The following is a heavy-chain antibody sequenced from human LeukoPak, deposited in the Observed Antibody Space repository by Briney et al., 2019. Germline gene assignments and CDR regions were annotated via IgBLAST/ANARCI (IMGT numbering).Heavy chain of an antibody. Sequence: PGGSLRLSCAASGFTFSRSGMHWVRKAQGKGLEWPAFISDDGRRKYYADSVKGRFTISRDDSKNTVYLQMNSLRSEDTAMYYCGKDLTGGWSLDYWGQGTLVTVSS. V-gene: IGHV3-30*18. CDR2: ISDDGRRK. D-gene: IGHD6-19*01. CDR1: GFTFSRSG. CDR3: GKDLTGGWSLDY. J-gene: IGHJ4*02.